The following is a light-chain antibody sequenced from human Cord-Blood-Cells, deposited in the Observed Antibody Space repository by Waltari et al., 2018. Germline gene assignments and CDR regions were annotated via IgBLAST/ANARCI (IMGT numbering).Light chain of an antibody. V-gene: IGLV2-11*01. J-gene: IGLJ3*02. CDR1: SSDVGGYNY. CDR2: YVS. CDR3: CSYAGSYTWV. Sequence: QSALTQPRSVSGSPGKSVTISCTGTSSDVGGYNYVSWYQQHPGKAPKLMVYYVSKLPVGVPGRFSGSKSGKTASLTISGLQAEDEADYYCCSYAGSYTWVFGGGTKLTVL.